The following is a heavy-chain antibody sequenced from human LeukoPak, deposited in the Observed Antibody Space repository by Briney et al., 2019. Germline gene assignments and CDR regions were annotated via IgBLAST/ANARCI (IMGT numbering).Heavy chain of an antibody. D-gene: IGHD3-22*01. Sequence: GGSLRLSCAASGFTFSSYGMHWVRQAPGKGLEWVAFIRYDGSNKKYSDSVKGRFTVSRDTSKNTLYLQMNSLRAEDTAVYYCAKDWYYYDSSGYYPYYYYYYMDVWGKGTTVTVSS. CDR3: AKDWYYYDSSGYYPYYYYYYMDV. V-gene: IGHV3-30*02. CDR1: GFTFSSYG. J-gene: IGHJ6*03. CDR2: IRYDGSNK.